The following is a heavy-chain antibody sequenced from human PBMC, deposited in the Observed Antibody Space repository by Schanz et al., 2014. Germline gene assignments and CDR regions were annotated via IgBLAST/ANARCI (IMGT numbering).Heavy chain of an antibody. CDR2: ITPSGGST. Sequence: QVQLVQSGAEVKKPGASVKVSCKASGYTFTSDSMHWVRQAPGQGLEWMGIITPSGGSTNYAQKLQGRVTMTRDTSTSTVYMELSSLRSEDTAVYYCARDRRRYCSTASCLHDNWFDPWGQGTLVTVSS. CDR1: GYTFTSDS. V-gene: IGHV1-46*01. J-gene: IGHJ5*02. D-gene: IGHD2-2*01. CDR3: ARDRRRYCSTASCLHDNWFDP.